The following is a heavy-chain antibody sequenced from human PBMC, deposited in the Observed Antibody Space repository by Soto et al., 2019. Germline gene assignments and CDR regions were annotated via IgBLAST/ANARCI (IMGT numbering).Heavy chain of an antibody. Sequence: SGGSLRLSCAASGFTFSSYAMSWVRQAPGKGLEWVSAISGSGGSTYYADSGKGRFTISRDNSKNTLYLQMNSLRAEDTAVYYYAKAGPYYSSTSCPTYGMDVWGQGTTVTVSS. CDR3: AKAGPYYSSTSCPTYGMDV. J-gene: IGHJ6*02. CDR2: ISGSGGST. CDR1: GFTFSSYA. V-gene: IGHV3-23*01. D-gene: IGHD2-2*01.